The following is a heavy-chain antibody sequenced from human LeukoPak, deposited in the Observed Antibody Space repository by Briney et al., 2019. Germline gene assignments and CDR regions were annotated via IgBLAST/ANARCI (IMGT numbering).Heavy chain of an antibody. CDR1: GFTFSSYG. CDR3: AKDQSLRGYSSSWYQY. Sequence: GGSLRLSCAASGFTFSSYGMHWVRQAPGKGLEWVAVISYDGSNKYYADSVKGRFTISRDNSKNTLYLQMNSLRAEGTAVYYCAKDQSLRGYSSSWYQYWGQGTLVTVSS. D-gene: IGHD6-13*01. CDR2: ISYDGSNK. V-gene: IGHV3-30*18. J-gene: IGHJ4*02.